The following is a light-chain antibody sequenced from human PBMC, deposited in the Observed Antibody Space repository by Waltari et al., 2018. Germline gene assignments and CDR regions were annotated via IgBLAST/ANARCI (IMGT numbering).Light chain of an antibody. Sequence: QSALTQPPSASGSPGQSVAISCTGTSSDVGGYNYVSWYQQHPGKAPRLMIYEVYKPPSGVPDRFSCSKSCNTASLTVSGLQAEDEADYYCSSYAGRDILVFGGGTRLTVL. CDR2: EVY. V-gene: IGLV2-8*01. J-gene: IGLJ2*01. CDR3: SSYAGRDILV. CDR1: SSDVGGYNY.